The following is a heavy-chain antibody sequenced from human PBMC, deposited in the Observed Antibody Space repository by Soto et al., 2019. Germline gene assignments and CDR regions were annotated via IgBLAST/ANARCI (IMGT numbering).Heavy chain of an antibody. CDR2: IIPILGIA. CDR3: ARSVSIAAAHAFDI. J-gene: IGHJ3*02. CDR1: GGTFSSYT. V-gene: IGHV1-69*02. Sequence: ASVKVSCKASGGTFSSYTISWVRQAPGQGLEWMGRIIPILGIANYAQKFQGRFTITADKSTSTAYMELSSLRSEDTAVYYCARSVSIAAAHAFDIWGQGTMVTVSS. D-gene: IGHD6-13*01.